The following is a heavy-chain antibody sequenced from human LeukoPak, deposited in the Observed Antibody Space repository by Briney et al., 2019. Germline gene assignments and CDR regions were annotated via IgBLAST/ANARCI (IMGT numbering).Heavy chain of an antibody. CDR1: GFTFSSTW. Sequence: PGGSLRLSCAASGFTFSSTWMHWFRQGAGKGLVWVSRITSDGRTTIYADSVKGRFTISRDNAKNSLYLQMNSLRAEDTAVYYCVRDRQWGSESEDHWGQGTLVTVSS. CDR3: VRDRQWGSESEDH. V-gene: IGHV3-74*01. D-gene: IGHD6-19*01. CDR2: ITSDGRTT. J-gene: IGHJ4*02.